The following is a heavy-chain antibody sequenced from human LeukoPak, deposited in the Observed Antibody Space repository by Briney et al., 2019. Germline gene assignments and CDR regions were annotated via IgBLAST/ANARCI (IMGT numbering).Heavy chain of an antibody. CDR3: ARDLAGYDSYYFDY. CDR2: ISYDGSNK. J-gene: IGHJ4*02. Sequence: GGSLRLSCAASGFTFSSYAMHWVRQAPGKGLEWVAVISYDGSNKYYADSVKGRFTISRDNSKNTLYLQMNSLRAEDTAVYYCARDLAGYDSYYFDYWGQGALVTVSS. CDR1: GFTFSSYA. V-gene: IGHV3-30-3*01. D-gene: IGHD5-12*01.